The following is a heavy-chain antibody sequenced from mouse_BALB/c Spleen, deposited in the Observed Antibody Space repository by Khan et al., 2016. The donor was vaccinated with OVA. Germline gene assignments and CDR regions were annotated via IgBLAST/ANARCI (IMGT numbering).Heavy chain of an antibody. CDR1: GYTFSSYW. V-gene: IGHV1-9*01. CDR3: ARGGYGGFAY. CDR2: IFPGSVST. J-gene: IGHJ3*01. D-gene: IGHD2-2*01. Sequence: QVQLQQSGGDLMKPGASVKISCKATGYTFSSYWIEWVKQRPGHGLEWIGQIFPGSVSTTYNEKFKGKATFTADTSSTTAYMQLSSLTSEDSAVYYCARGGYGGFAYWGRGTLVTVSA.